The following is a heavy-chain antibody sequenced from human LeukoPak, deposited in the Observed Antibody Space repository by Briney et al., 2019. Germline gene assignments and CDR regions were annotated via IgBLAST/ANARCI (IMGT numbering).Heavy chain of an antibody. CDR2: ISGSGGST. Sequence: GGSLRLSCAASGFTFSSYAMSWVRQAPGKGLGWVSAISGSGGSTYYADSVKGRFTISRDNSKNTLYLQMNSLRAEDTAVYYCAKGYDFWSGSLPTHFDYWGQGTLVTVSS. D-gene: IGHD3-3*01. J-gene: IGHJ4*02. V-gene: IGHV3-23*01. CDR1: GFTFSSYA. CDR3: AKGYDFWSGSLPTHFDY.